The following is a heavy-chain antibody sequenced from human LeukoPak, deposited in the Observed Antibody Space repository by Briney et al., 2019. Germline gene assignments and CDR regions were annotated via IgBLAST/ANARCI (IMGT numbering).Heavy chain of an antibody. Sequence: SETLSLTCTVSGGSFSYYWGWIRQPPGKGLEWIGSIYYSGSTYYNPSLKSRVTISVDTSKNQFSLKLSSVTAADTAVYYCASDYGDYGGMDVWGQGTTVTVSS. CDR1: GGSFSYY. D-gene: IGHD4-17*01. J-gene: IGHJ6*02. V-gene: IGHV4-39*07. CDR3: ASDYGDYGGMDV. CDR2: IYYSGST.